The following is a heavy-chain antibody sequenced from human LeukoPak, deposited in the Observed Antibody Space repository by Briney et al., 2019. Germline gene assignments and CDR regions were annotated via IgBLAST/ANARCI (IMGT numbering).Heavy chain of an antibody. CDR1: GYTSTSYD. J-gene: IGHJ6*02. CDR2: MNPNSGNT. V-gene: IGHV1-8*01. D-gene: IGHD2-2*01. Sequence: GASMNVSCKASGYTSTSYDINWVRQATGQGLEWMGWMNPNSGNTGYAQTFQGRVTMTRNTSISTAYMELSSLRSEDTAVYYCARHCSSTSCPPLNYYYYGMDVWGQGTTVTVSS. CDR3: ARHCSSTSCPPLNYYYYGMDV.